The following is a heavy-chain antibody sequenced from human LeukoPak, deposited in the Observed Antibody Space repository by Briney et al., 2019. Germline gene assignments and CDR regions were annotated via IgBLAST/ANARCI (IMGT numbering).Heavy chain of an antibody. Sequence: PSETLSLTCTVSGGSVSGYHWSWIRQPPGQGLECIGHIYFTGSTTYNSSLKTRVTISVDTSQNQFSLSLTSVTSADTAVYYCARVTAAGGGFDHWGQGTLVTVSS. CDR3: ARVTAAGGGFDH. V-gene: IGHV4-59*02. J-gene: IGHJ4*02. CDR1: GGSVSGYH. D-gene: IGHD2-15*01. CDR2: IYFTGST.